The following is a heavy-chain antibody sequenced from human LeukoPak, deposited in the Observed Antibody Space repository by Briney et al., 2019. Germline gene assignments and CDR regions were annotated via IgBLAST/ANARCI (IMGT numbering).Heavy chain of an antibody. D-gene: IGHD6-6*01. CDR1: GFTFSSYA. CDR3: AKVTGIAARPKDWFDP. CDR2: ISGSGGST. V-gene: IGHV3-23*01. J-gene: IGHJ5*02. Sequence: GGSLRLSCAASGFTFSSYAMSWVRQAPGKGLEWVSAISGSGGSTYYADSVKGRFTISRDNSKNTLYLQMNSLRAEDTAVYYCAKVTGIAARPKDWFDPWGQGTLVTVSS.